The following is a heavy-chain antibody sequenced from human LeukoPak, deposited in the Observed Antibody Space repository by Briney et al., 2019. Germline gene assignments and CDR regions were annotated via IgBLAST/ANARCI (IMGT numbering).Heavy chain of an antibody. J-gene: IGHJ6*02. CDR3: ATMEPRKQYQLLDYYYYYGMDV. CDR2: FDPEDGET. D-gene: IGHD2-2*01. V-gene: IGHV1-24*01. CDR1: GYTLTELS. Sequence: ASVKVSCKVSGYTLTELSMHWVRQAPGKGLEWMGGFDPEDGETIYAQKFQGRVTMTEDTSTDTAYMELSSLRSEDTAVYYCATMEPRKQYQLLDYYYYYGMDVWGQGTTVTVSS.